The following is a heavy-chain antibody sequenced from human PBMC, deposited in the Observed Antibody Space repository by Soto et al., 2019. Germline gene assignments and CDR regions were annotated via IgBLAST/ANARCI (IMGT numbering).Heavy chain of an antibody. CDR2: INAGNGNT. D-gene: IGHD3-10*01. CDR3: AKWGPMVREPLRYFDY. J-gene: IGHJ4*02. Sequence: RASVKVSCKASGYTFTSYAMHWVRQAPGQRLEWMGWINAGNGNTKYSQKFQGRVTITRDTSASTAYMELSSLRSEDTAVYYCAKWGPMVREPLRYFDYWGQGTLVTVSS. V-gene: IGHV1-3*01. CDR1: GYTFTSYA.